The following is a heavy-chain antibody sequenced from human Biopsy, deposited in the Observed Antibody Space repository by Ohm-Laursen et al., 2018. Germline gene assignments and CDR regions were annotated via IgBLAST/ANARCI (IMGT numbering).Heavy chain of an antibody. CDR2: IVPILGHL. CDR3: AADADGYYTEFDY. D-gene: IGHD3-3*01. V-gene: IGHV1-69*04. J-gene: IGHJ4*02. CDR1: GGPSSNYA. Sequence: SVKVSCKASGGPSSNYAFSWVRQAPGQGLEWVGRIVPILGHLNYAQRFQGRVSITADKSTTYIYMELSRLTSGDTAVYYCAADADGYYTEFDYWGPGTLVTVSP.